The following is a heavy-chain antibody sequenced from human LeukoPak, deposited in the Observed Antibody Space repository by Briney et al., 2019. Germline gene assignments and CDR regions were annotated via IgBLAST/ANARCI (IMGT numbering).Heavy chain of an antibody. CDR2: IYYSGTT. CDR1: GGSISSYY. J-gene: IGHJ4*02. Sequence: PSETLSLTCTVSGGSISSYYWSWIRQPPGKGLEWIGYIYYSGTTNYGPSLKSRVTISVDTSKNQFSLKLSSVTAADTAVYYCARGVYIAAAQYGYWGQGTLVTVSS. V-gene: IGHV4-59*01. CDR3: ARGVYIAAAQYGY. D-gene: IGHD6-13*01.